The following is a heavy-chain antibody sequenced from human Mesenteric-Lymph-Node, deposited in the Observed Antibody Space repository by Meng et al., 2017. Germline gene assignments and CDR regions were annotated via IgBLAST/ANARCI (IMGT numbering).Heavy chain of an antibody. Sequence: QVQLREPGPGLVKPSQTLSPTCTVSGGSVSSGGYYWTWIRQHPGKGLEWFGHIYYSGSTFYNPSLKRRVIISIDTSKNQFSLNLRSVTAADTAVYYCARVSSGWDYFDYWGQGTLVTVSS. CDR1: GGSVSSGGYY. J-gene: IGHJ4*02. D-gene: IGHD6-19*01. V-gene: IGHV4-31*03. CDR2: IYYSGST. CDR3: ARVSSGWDYFDY.